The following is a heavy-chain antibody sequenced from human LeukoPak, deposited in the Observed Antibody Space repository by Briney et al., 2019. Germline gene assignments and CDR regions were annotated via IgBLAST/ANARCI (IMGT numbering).Heavy chain of an antibody. CDR2: IYTSGST. D-gene: IGHD3-10*01. V-gene: IGHV4-4*07. CDR1: GGSFSSYY. CDR3: ANQMVRGVIRVNANFDY. J-gene: IGHJ4*02. Sequence: SETLSLTCTVSGGSFSSYYWSWIRQPAGKGLEWIGRIYTSGSTNYNPSLKSRVTMSVDTSKNQFSLKLSSVTAADTAVYYCANQMVRGVIRVNANFDYWGQGTLVTVS.